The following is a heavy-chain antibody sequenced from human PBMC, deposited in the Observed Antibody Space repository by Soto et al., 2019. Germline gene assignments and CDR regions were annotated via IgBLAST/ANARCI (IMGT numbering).Heavy chain of an antibody. CDR3: ARDLGIQLWSNYGMDV. V-gene: IGHV1-2*04. Sequence: QVQLVQSGAEVKKPGASVKVSCKASGYTFTGYYMHWVRQAPGQGLEWMGWINPNSGGTNYAQKFQGWVTMTRDTSISTAYMELSRLRSDDTAVYYCARDLGIQLWSNYGMDVWGQGTTVTVSS. CDR1: GYTFTGYY. CDR2: INPNSGGT. J-gene: IGHJ6*02. D-gene: IGHD5-18*01.